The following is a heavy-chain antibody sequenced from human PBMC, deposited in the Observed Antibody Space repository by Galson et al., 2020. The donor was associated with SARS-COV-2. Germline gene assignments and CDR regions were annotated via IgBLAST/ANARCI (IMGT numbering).Heavy chain of an antibody. CDR3: ARGEFFEFNYYGMVV. V-gene: IGHV4-61*02. CDR1: GASIRSGRYH. J-gene: IGHJ6*02. D-gene: IGHD3-3*01. CDR2: IYTSGNT. Sequence: SETLSLTCTVSGASIRSGRYHWSWIRQPAGKGLESIGRIYTSGNTNYNPSLKSRVTISLDTSKNQFSLRLRSVTAADTAVYYCARGEFFEFNYYGMVVWGQGTTVTVSS.